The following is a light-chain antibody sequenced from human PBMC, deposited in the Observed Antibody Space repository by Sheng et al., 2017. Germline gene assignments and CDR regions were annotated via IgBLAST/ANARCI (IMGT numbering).Light chain of an antibody. V-gene: IGKV3-15*01. J-gene: IGKJ2*03. Sequence: EVVLTQSPATLSLSPGERATLSCRASQSVNSYLAWYQQKPGQAPRLLIYGASTRATGIPARFSGSGSGTEFTLTISSLQSEDFALYYCQQYNNWPRSFGQGTNLEIK. CDR2: GAS. CDR3: QQYNNWPRS. CDR1: QSVNSY.